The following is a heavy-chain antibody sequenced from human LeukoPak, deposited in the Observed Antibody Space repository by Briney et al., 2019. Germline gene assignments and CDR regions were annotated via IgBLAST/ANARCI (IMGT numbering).Heavy chain of an antibody. Sequence: PSETLSLTCTVAGEAMRNYYWNWIRQPPGKGLEWIGYIDHSGNTIYNYNPSLTSRVIISEDASQNQFSLKLSSVTAADTAVYFCARKGGILDAFDIWGQGTMFTVSS. J-gene: IGHJ3*02. CDR3: ARKGGILDAFDI. D-gene: IGHD6-13*01. CDR2: IDHSGNTIY. CDR1: GEAMRNYY. V-gene: IGHV4-59*08.